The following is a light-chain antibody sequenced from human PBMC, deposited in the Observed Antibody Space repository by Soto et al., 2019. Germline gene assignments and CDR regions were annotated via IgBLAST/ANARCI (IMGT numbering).Light chain of an antibody. CDR2: EGR. J-gene: IGLJ2*01. Sequence: QSVLTQPDSVSGSPGQSITISCTGTSSDVGSYNLVSWYQQHPGKAPKLMIYEGRKRPSGVSNRFSGSKSGNTASLTISGLQAEDEADYYCCSYAGSVVFGGGTKLTVL. CDR3: CSYAGSVV. V-gene: IGLV2-23*01. CDR1: SSDVGSYNL.